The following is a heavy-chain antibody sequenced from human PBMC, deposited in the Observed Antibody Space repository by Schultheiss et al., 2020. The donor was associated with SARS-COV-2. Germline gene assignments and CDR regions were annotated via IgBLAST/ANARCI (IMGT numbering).Heavy chain of an antibody. CDR1: GFTFSSYS. CDR3: AREEGRYCSSTSCYEGRDY. J-gene: IGHJ4*02. D-gene: IGHD2-2*01. Sequence: GESLKISCATSGFTFSSYSMNWVRQAPGKGLEWVSSISSSSSYIYYADSVKGRFTISRDNAKNSLYLQMNSLRAEDTAVYYCAREEGRYCSSTSCYEGRDYWGQGTLVTVSS. CDR2: ISSSSSYI. V-gene: IGHV3-21*01.